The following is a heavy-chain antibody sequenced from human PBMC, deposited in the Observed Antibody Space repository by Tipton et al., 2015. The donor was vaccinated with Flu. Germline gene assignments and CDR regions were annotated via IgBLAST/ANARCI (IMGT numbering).Heavy chain of an antibody. CDR1: GGSMSNNF. CDR3: ATYYYGSGTQSAFDY. Sequence: LRLSCTVSGGSMSNNFWSWFRQPAEKGLEWIGRIYASGVTNYNPSLKSRVTMSIDTSKNQFSLRLSSVTAADTAVYYCATYYYGSGTQSAFDYWGQGTLVTVSS. D-gene: IGHD3-10*01. CDR2: IYASGVT. V-gene: IGHV4-4*07. J-gene: IGHJ4*02.